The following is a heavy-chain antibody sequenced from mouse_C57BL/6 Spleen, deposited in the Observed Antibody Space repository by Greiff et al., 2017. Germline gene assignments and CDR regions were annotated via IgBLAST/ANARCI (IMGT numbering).Heavy chain of an antibody. V-gene: IGHV1-50*01. Sequence: VQLQQPGAELVKTGASVKLSCKASGFTFTSYWMQWVKQRPGQGLEWIGEIDPFDSYTNYDPKFKGKATVTVDTSSSTAYMQLSSLTSEDTAVDYCARGAKLGQGYWGQGTTLTVSA. CDR2: IDPFDSYT. J-gene: IGHJ2*01. CDR3: ARGAKLGQGY. D-gene: IGHD4-1*01. CDR1: GFTFTSYW.